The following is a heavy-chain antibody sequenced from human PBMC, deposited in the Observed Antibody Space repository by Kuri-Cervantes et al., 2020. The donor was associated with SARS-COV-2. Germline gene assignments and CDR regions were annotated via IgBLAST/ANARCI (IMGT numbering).Heavy chain of an antibody. J-gene: IGHJ4*02. CDR2: INPNSGGT. D-gene: IGHD2-2*02. CDR1: GYTFTGYY. CDR3: ARGGKYQLLYRCEYYFDY. Sequence: ASVKVSCKASGYTFTGYYMHWVRRAPGQGLEWMGWINPNSGGTNYAQKFQGRVTMTRDTSISTAYMELSRLRSDDTAVYYCARGGKYQLLYRCEYYFDYWGQGTLVTVSS. V-gene: IGHV1-2*02.